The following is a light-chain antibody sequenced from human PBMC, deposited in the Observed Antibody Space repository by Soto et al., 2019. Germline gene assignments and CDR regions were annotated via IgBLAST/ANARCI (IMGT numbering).Light chain of an antibody. J-gene: IGKJ2*01. V-gene: IGKV3-20*01. CDR2: GAS. CDR1: QSVSRSY. CDR3: QHYGDSSYT. Sequence: EIVLTQSPGTLSLSPGERATLSCRASQSVSRSYLAWYQQKPGQAPRLLIYGASSRATGIPDRFTGSGSGTDFTLTICRLEPEDFAVYSCQHYGDSSYTFGQGTKLEIK.